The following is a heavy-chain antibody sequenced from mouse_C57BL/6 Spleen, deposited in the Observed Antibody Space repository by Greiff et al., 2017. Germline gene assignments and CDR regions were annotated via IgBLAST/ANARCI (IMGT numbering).Heavy chain of an antibody. V-gene: IGHV1-4*01. CDR3: AKGSLGYYFDC. D-gene: IGHD6-1*01. CDR2: INPSSGYT. CDR1: GYTFTSYT. Sequence: QVQLQQSGAELARPGASVKMSCKASGYTFTSYTMHWVKQRPGQGLEWIGYINPSSGYTKYNQKFKDKATLTADKSSSTAYMQLSSLTSEDSAVYYCAKGSLGYYFDCWGQGTTLTVSS. J-gene: IGHJ2*01.